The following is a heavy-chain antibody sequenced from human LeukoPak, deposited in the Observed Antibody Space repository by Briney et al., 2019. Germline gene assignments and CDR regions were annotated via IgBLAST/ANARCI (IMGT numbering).Heavy chain of an antibody. V-gene: IGHV1-69*13. J-gene: IGHJ5*02. CDR2: IIPIFGTA. CDR3: ARARGGGGVDWFDP. CDR1: GGTFSSYA. Sequence: ASVKVSCKASGGTFSSYAISWVRQAPGQGLEWMGGIIPIFGTANYAQKFQGRVTITADESTSTAYMELSSLRSEDTAVYYCARARGGGGVDWFDPWGQGTLVTVSS. D-gene: IGHD3-16*01.